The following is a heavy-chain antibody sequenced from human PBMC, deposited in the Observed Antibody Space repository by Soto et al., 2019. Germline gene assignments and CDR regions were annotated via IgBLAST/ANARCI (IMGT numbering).Heavy chain of an antibody. J-gene: IGHJ6*03. CDR2: INNDGSST. V-gene: IGHV3-74*01. D-gene: IGHD6-6*01. CDR3: ARDARYYYMDV. CDR1: GFTFRSYW. Sequence: GGSPRLSCSASGFTFRSYWMPWVRQAPGKGLVWVSHINNDGSSTIYADSVRGRFTISRDNAKNTLYLEMNGLRAEDTAVYFCARDARYYYMDVWGKGTTVTVSS.